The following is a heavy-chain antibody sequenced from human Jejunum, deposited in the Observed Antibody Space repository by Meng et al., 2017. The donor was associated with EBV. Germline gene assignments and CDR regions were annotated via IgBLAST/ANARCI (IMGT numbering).Heavy chain of an antibody. CDR3: ARDSGSLQHS. Sequence: EVQLVESGGGLVQPGGSLRLSCAASGFTFSSYWMHWVRQAPGKGLVWVSGINSDGSSTRYADSVKGRFTISRDNAKNTMYLQVNSLRAEDTAVYYCARDSGSLQHSGGQGTMVTVYS. J-gene: IGHJ5*01. CDR2: INSDGSST. CDR1: GFTFSSYW. V-gene: IGHV3-74*01.